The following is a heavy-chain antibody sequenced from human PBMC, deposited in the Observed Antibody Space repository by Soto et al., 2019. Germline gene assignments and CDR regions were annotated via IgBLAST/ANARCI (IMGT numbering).Heavy chain of an antibody. CDR1: GFTFSSYA. D-gene: IGHD6-13*01. J-gene: IGHJ5*02. V-gene: IGHV3-23*01. CDR3: AKDPSSSWYNWFDP. CDR2: ISGSGGST. Sequence: GGSLRLSCAASGFTFSSYAMSWVRQAPGKGLEWVSAISGSGGSTYYADSVKGRFTISRDNSKNTLYLHMNSLRAEDTAVYYCAKDPSSSWYNWFDPWGQGTLVTVSS.